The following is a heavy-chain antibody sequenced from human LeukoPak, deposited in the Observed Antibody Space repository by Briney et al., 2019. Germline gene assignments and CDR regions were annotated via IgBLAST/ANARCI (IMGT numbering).Heavy chain of an antibody. Sequence: ASVKVSCKTSGYTFTSYYMHWVRQAPGQGLEWMGIINPNGGSTTYAQKFQGRVTMTRDASTSTAYMEMSSLTSEDTAVYYCVRGDRNYDILTGYSKSWFDPWGQGTLVTVSS. CDR1: GYTFTSYY. J-gene: IGHJ5*02. CDR2: INPNGGST. D-gene: IGHD3-9*01. CDR3: VRGDRNYDILTGYSKSWFDP. V-gene: IGHV1-46*01.